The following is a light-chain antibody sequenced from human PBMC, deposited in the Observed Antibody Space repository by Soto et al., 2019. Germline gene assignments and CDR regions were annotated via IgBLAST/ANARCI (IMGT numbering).Light chain of an antibody. CDR1: QGISSY. CDR2: AAS. CDR3: QQHYSYPLT. J-gene: IGKJ4*01. V-gene: IGKV1-8*01. Sequence: SRMTQSPSSLSASTGDRVTITCRASQGISSYLAWYQQKPGKAPKLLIYAASTLQSGVPSRFSGSGSGTDLTLPISCLQSEDFATYYCQQHYSYPLTIGGGTKVDIK.